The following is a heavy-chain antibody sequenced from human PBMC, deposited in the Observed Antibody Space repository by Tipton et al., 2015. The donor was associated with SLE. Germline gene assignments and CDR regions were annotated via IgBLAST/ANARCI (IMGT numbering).Heavy chain of an antibody. J-gene: IGHJ3*01. D-gene: IGHD1-14*01. CDR3: ARFTGKDVFDF. CDR2: AYYRSKWYN. V-gene: IGHV6-1*01. Sequence: GLVKPSQTLSLTCAISGDSVSSNSAAWNWVRQSLSRGLEWLGRAYYRSKWYNDYAVSVKGRISINPDTSKNQFSLHLNSVTPEDTAVYYCARFTGKDVFDFWGQGTMVTVSS. CDR1: GDSVSSNSAA.